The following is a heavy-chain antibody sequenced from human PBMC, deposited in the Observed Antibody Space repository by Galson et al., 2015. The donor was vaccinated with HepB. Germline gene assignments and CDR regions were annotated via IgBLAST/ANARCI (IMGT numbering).Heavy chain of an antibody. Sequence: SVKVSCKASGGTFSSSVISWVRQAPGQGLEWMGGIIPIFDTANYARRVQGRVTITADKSTSTVHLDLSSLRADDTAVYYCAATYYPDSSGHPPLFDYYYYGMDVGGQGTTVTVSS. V-gene: IGHV1-69*06. CDR3: AATYYPDSSGHPPLFDYYYYGMDV. CDR1: GGTFSSSV. D-gene: IGHD3-22*01. J-gene: IGHJ6*02. CDR2: IIPIFDTA.